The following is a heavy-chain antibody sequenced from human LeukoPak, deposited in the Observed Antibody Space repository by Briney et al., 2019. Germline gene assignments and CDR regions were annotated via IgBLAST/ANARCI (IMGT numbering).Heavy chain of an antibody. CDR2: IYYSGST. Sequence: SETLSLTCTVSGASISSSGYYWGWIRQPPGKGLEWIGSIYYSGSTYYNPSLKSRVTISVDTSKNQFSLKLSSVTAADTAVYYCARRGYSSGWYLSGFDPWGQGTLVTVSS. CDR3: ARRGYSSGWYLSGFDP. CDR1: GASISSSGYY. V-gene: IGHV4-39*01. J-gene: IGHJ5*02. D-gene: IGHD6-19*01.